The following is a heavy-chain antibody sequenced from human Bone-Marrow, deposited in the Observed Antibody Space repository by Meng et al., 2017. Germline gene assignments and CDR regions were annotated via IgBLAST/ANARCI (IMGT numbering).Heavy chain of an antibody. CDR2: IYNSGST. CDR3: AREGRSHQVGVSVY. CDR1: GGSISSGDYY. D-gene: IGHD2-21*01. Sequence: HVQLQESGPGLVKPSQTLSLTCTVSGGSISSGDYYWSWIRQPPGKGLEWIGYIYNSGSTYYNPSLKSRVTISVDTSKNQFSLKLRFVTAADTAVYYCAREGRSHQVGVSVYWGPGNLVTVSS. V-gene: IGHV4-30-4*01. J-gene: IGHJ4*01.